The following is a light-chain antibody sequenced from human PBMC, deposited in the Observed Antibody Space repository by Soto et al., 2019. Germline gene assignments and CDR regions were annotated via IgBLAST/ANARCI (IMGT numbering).Light chain of an antibody. CDR1: QSVSSY. CDR2: DAS. V-gene: IGKV3-11*01. Sequence: EIVLTQSPATLSLSPGERATLSCRASQSVSSYLAWYQQKPGQAPRLLMYDASKRATGIPARFSGSGSGTDFTLTISSLEPEDFSVYYCQQRTGWPLTFGGGTKVDIK. J-gene: IGKJ4*01. CDR3: QQRTGWPLT.